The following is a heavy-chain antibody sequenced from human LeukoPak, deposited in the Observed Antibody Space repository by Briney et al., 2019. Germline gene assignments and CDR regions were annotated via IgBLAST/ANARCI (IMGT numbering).Heavy chain of an antibody. V-gene: IGHV4-39*07. CDR1: AGSVSSGRYY. CDR2: FYYSGST. D-gene: IGHD3-10*01. Sequence: KSSETLSLTCTVSAGSVSSGRYYWGWIRQPPGKGLEWIGTFYYSGSTYYNPSLKSRVTISVDTSKNQFSLKLTSVTAADTAVYYCAVRGRSPDFDYWGQGTLVTVSS. CDR3: AVRGRSPDFDY. J-gene: IGHJ4*02.